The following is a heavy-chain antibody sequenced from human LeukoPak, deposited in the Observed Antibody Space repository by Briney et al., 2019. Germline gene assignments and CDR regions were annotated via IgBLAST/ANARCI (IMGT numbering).Heavy chain of an antibody. CDR2: ISSSSSYT. V-gene: IGHV3-11*03. CDR1: GFTFSDYY. J-gene: IGHJ4*02. Sequence: PGGSLRLPCAASGFTFSDYYMSWIRQAPGKGLEWVSYISSSSSYTNYADSVKGRFTISRDNAKNSLYLQMNSLRAEDTAVYYCASSTPYSSSWYGYWGQGTLVTVS. D-gene: IGHD6-13*01. CDR3: ASSTPYSSSWYGY.